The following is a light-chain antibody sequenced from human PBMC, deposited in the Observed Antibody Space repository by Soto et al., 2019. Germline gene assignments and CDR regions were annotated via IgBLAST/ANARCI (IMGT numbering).Light chain of an antibody. V-gene: IGKV3-11*01. CDR2: GAS. J-gene: IGKJ5*01. Sequence: EIVLTQSPATLSLYPGERATLSCRASQSVDSYLVWYQQKPGQAPRLLIHGASNRATGIPARFSGSGSGTDFTLTISSLEPDDFAVYYCQQRSNWPPLFGQGTRLEVK. CDR1: QSVDSY. CDR3: QQRSNWPPL.